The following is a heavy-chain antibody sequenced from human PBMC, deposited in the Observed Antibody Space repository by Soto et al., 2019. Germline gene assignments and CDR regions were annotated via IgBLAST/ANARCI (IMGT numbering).Heavy chain of an antibody. J-gene: IGHJ4*02. D-gene: IGHD2-21*02. Sequence: EVQLVETGGGLIQPGGSLRLSCAASGFTVSSNYMSWVRQAPGKGLEWVSVIYSGGSTYYTDSVKGRFTISRDNSKNTLYLQMNSLRAEDTAVYYRARTRYCGGDCYPFDYWGQGTLVTVSS. V-gene: IGHV3-53*02. CDR2: IYSGGST. CDR3: ARTRYCGGDCYPFDY. CDR1: GFTVSSNY.